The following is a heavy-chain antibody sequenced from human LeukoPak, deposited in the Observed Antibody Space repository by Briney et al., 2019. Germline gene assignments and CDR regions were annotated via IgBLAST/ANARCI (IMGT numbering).Heavy chain of an antibody. D-gene: IGHD6-19*01. J-gene: IGHJ4*02. CDR1: GGSFSGYY. CDR2: IDHSGST. CDR3: ARVHSSGWYRYYFDY. Sequence: PSETLSLTCAVYGGSFSGYYWSWIRQPPGKGLEWIGEIDHSGSTNYNPSLKSRVTISVDTSKNQFSLKLSSVTAADTAVYYCARVHSSGWYRYYFDYWGQGTLVTVSS. V-gene: IGHV4-34*01.